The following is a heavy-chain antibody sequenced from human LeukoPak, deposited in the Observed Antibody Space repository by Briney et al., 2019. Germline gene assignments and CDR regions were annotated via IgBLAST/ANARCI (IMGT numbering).Heavy chain of an antibody. D-gene: IGHD4-11*01. CDR2: ISDDGSNK. Sequence: GRSLRLSYAASGFTFSSYATHCVRQAPGKGLECLTFISDDGSNKYYADSVKGRFTISRDNSKNTLYLQMHSMRAEDKAVYYCARAEVDSYSNYVEGTFDYWGQGALVTVSS. CDR1: GFTFSSYA. J-gene: IGHJ4*02. V-gene: IGHV3-30*11. CDR3: ARAEVDSYSNYVEGTFDY.